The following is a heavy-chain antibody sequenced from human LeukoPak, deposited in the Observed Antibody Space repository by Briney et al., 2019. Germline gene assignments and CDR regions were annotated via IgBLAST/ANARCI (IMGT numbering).Heavy chain of an antibody. CDR3: AKDKYMSDIVATSSFDY. V-gene: IGHV3-23*01. CDR1: GFTFSAYT. Sequence: SGGSLRLSCSASGFTFSAYTMNWVRQAPGKGLEWVSGISDSGGTTYYADSVKGRFTISRDNPKNTLYLQMNSLRAEDTAVYYCAKDKYMSDIVATSSFDYWGQGTLVTVSS. CDR2: ISDSGGTT. J-gene: IGHJ4*02. D-gene: IGHD5-12*01.